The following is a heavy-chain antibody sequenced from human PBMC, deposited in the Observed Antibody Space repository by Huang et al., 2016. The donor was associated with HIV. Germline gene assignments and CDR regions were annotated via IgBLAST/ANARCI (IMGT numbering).Heavy chain of an antibody. J-gene: IGHJ4*02. CDR2: IYFSVST. CDR1: GGSIRSDNYY. D-gene: IGHD3-10*01. CDR3: ARLPGSITMIRGVITDPY. V-gene: IGHV4-39*01. Sequence: QLQLQESGPGLVKPSETLSLTCTVSGGSIRSDNYYWGWIRQPPGKGLEWIGSIYFSVSTCYNPSLTSLVTITLYTSKNQFSLKMRSVTAADTAVYYCARLPGSITMIRGVITDPYWGQGTLVTVSS.